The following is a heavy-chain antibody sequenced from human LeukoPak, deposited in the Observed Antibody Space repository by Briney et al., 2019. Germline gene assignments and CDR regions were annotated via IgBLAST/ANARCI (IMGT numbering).Heavy chain of an antibody. CDR3: ATYAQYFGAPGGADY. J-gene: IGHJ4*02. CDR1: RFTFSDYW. Sequence: GGSLRLSCAVSRFTFSDYWMRWVRQAPGKGLEWVAVINKDGSEKQYVDSVKGRFTISRDNARNSVYLQMTSLGAEDTAVYYCATYAQYFGAPGGADYWGLGTLVTVSS. D-gene: IGHD2-8*02. V-gene: IGHV3-7*01. CDR2: INKDGSEK.